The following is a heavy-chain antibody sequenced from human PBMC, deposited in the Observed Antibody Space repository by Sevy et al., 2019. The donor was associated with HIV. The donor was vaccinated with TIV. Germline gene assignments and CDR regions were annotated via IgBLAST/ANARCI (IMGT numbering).Heavy chain of an antibody. CDR3: ARDGYYDSSGYYHYGTDV. D-gene: IGHD3-22*01. J-gene: IGHJ6*02. V-gene: IGHV3-30-3*01. Sequence: GGSLRLSCAASGFTFRNYAMHWVRQAPGKGLEWLAVISYDGSDKYYADSGKGRFSISRDDAKNTAYLQMNSLRAEDTAEYYCARDGYYDSSGYYHYGTDVWGQGTTVTVSS. CDR1: GFTFRNYA. CDR2: ISYDGSDK.